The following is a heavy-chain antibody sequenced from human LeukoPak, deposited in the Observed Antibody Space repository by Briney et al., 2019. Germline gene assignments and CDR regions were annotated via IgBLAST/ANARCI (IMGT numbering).Heavy chain of an antibody. CDR3: ATAARIAAAGYSWFDP. Sequence: PSETLSLTCAVYGGSFSGYYWSWIRQPPGKGLEWIGEINHSGSTNYNPSLKSRLTISVDTSKNQFSLKLSSVTAADTAVYYCATAARIAAAGYSWFDPWGQGTLVTVSS. CDR1: GGSFSGYY. D-gene: IGHD6-13*01. J-gene: IGHJ5*02. V-gene: IGHV4-34*01. CDR2: INHSGST.